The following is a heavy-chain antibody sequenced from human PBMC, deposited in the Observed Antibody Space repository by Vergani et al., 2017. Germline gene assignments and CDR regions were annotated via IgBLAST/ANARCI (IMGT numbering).Heavy chain of an antibody. CDR2: IYTSGST. J-gene: IGHJ4*02. CDR1: GGSISSGPYY. D-gene: IGHD6-19*01. V-gene: IGHV4-61*02. CDR3: ARHIAVVRPSAMTAFDY. Sequence: QVQLQESGPGLVKPSQTLSLTCTVSGGSISSGPYYWSWIRQPAGKGLEWIGRIYTSGSTNYNPSLKSRVTISVDTSKNQFSLKLSSVTAADTAVYYCARHIAVVRPSAMTAFDYWGQGTLGTVSS.